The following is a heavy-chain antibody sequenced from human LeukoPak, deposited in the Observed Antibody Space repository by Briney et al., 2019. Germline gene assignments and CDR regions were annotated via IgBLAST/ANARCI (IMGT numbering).Heavy chain of an antibody. CDR2: IYYTGST. CDR3: ARHFDY. Sequence: SETLSLTCTVSGGSISSYYWSWIRQPPGKGLEWIGYIYYTGSTNYDPSLKSRVTMSVDTSKNQFSLNLYSVSAADTAVYYCARHFDYWGQGTLVTVSS. V-gene: IGHV4-59*08. CDR1: GGSISSYY. J-gene: IGHJ4*02.